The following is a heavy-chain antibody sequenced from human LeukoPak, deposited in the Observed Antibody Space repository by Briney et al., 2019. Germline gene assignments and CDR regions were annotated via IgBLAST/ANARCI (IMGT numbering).Heavy chain of an antibody. CDR1: GYTFTGYY. CDR3: ASWERYSYGATFDY. Sequence: ASVKVSCKASGYTFTGYYMHWVRQASGQGLEWMGWINPNSGGTNYAQKFQGRVTMTRDTSISTAYMELSRLRSDDTAVYYCASWERYSYGATFDYWGQGTLVTVSS. CDR2: INPNSGGT. V-gene: IGHV1-2*02. D-gene: IGHD5-18*01. J-gene: IGHJ4*02.